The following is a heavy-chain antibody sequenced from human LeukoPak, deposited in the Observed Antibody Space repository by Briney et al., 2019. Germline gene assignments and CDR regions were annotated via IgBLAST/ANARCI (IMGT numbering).Heavy chain of an antibody. V-gene: IGHV3-23*01. D-gene: IGHD1-1*01. Sequence: GGSLGLSCASSGFTFNNYAMTWVRQAPGKGLEWVSSITASGGSTYCADSVKGRFTISRDNSKNTLYLQMSSLRAEDTAVYYCARDYPTSGIVTIFDCWGQGTLVTVSS. CDR1: GFTFNNYA. J-gene: IGHJ4*02. CDR2: ITASGGST. CDR3: ARDYPTSGIVTIFDC.